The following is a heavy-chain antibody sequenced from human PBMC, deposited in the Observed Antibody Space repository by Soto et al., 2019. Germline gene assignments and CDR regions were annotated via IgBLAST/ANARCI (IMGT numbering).Heavy chain of an antibody. Sequence: QVQLVESGGGVVQPGRSLRLSCAASGFTFSSYGMHWVRQAPGKGLEWVAVISYDGSNKYYADSVKGRFTISRDNSKNTLYLQMNSLRAEDTAVYYCAKSFAVTTPDYWGQGTLVNVSS. D-gene: IGHD4-17*01. V-gene: IGHV3-30*18. CDR1: GFTFSSYG. CDR3: AKSFAVTTPDY. CDR2: ISYDGSNK. J-gene: IGHJ4*02.